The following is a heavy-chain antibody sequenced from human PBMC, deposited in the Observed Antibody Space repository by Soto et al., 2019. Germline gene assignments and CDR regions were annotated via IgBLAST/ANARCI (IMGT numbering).Heavy chain of an antibody. Sequence: EASVKVSCKASGYTFTSSDINWVRQATGRVLEWMGWMNPNSGNTGYAQKFQGRVTMTRNTSISTAYMELSSLRSEDTAVYYCGRVKSPVLWFGELLYNSASDAFDIWGQGIMVTVSS. CDR3: GRVKSPVLWFGELLYNSASDAFDI. CDR2: MNPNSGNT. D-gene: IGHD3-10*01. V-gene: IGHV1-8*01. J-gene: IGHJ3*02. CDR1: GYTFTSSD.